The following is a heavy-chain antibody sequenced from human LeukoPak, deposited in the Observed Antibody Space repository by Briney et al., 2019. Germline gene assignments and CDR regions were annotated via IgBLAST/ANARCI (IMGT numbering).Heavy chain of an antibody. Sequence: PGGSLRLSCAVSGFTFSTCWMSWVRQTPGMGLEWVANINQDGSEIYYVDSVKGRFTISRDNAKNSLYLQMNSLSAEDTAVYYCARDKVVGPTILDCWGQGTLVTVSS. CDR3: ARDKVVGPTILDC. V-gene: IGHV3-7*03. J-gene: IGHJ4*02. CDR1: GFTFSTCW. CDR2: INQDGSEI. D-gene: IGHD1-26*01.